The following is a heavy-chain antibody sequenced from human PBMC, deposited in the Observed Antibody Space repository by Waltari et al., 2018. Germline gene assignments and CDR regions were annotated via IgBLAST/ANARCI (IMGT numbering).Heavy chain of an antibody. CDR2: ISSSSSYI. J-gene: IGHJ4*02. CDR3: ARERYCSSTSCYEAFDY. D-gene: IGHD2-2*01. V-gene: IGHV3-21*01. CDR1: GFTFSSYS. Sequence: EVQLVESGGGLVKPGGSLRLSCAASGFTFSSYSMNWVRQAPGKGLEWVSSISSSSSYIYYADSVKGRYTISRDNTKNSLYLQMNSLRAEDTAVYYCARERYCSSTSCYEAFDYWGQGTLVTVSS.